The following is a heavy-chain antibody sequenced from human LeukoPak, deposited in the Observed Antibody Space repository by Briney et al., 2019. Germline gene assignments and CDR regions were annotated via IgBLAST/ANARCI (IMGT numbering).Heavy chain of an antibody. J-gene: IGHJ4*02. Sequence: SETLSLTCTVSGGSISSYYWSWIRQPPGKGLEWIGYINYSGSTNYNPSLKSRVTISVDTSKNQFSLKLSSVTAADTAVYYCARVVVGAYFDYWGQGTLVTVSS. V-gene: IGHV4-59*01. CDR1: GGSISSYY. CDR2: INYSGST. D-gene: IGHD1-26*01. CDR3: ARVVVGAYFDY.